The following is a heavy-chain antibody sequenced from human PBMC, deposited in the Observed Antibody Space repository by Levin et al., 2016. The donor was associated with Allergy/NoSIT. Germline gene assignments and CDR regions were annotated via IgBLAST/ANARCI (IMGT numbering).Heavy chain of an antibody. D-gene: IGHD3-3*01. CDR1: GFSLSTSGMC. CDR2: IDWDDDK. J-gene: IGHJ6*03. CDR3: ARTQRFLEIYYYYYMDV. Sequence: SGPTLVKPTQTLTLTCTFSGFSLSTSGMCVSWIRQPPGKALEWLARIDWDDDKYYSTSLKTRLTISKDTSKNQVVLTMTNMDPVDTATYYCARTQRFLEIYYYYYMDVWGKGTTVTVSS. V-gene: IGHV2-70*11.